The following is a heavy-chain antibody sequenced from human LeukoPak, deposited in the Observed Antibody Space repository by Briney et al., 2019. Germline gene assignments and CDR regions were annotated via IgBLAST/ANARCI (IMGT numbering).Heavy chain of an antibody. CDR3: ARDSYYYGSGTTNGDY. CDR1: GGTFSSYA. V-gene: IGHV1-69*05. D-gene: IGHD3-10*01. CDR2: IIPIFGTA. J-gene: IGHJ4*02. Sequence: SVKVSCKASGGTFSSYAISWVRQAPGQGLEWMGGIIPIFGTANYAQKFQGRVTITTDESTSTAYMELSSLRSEDTAVYYCARDSYYYGSGTTNGDYWGQGTLVTVSS.